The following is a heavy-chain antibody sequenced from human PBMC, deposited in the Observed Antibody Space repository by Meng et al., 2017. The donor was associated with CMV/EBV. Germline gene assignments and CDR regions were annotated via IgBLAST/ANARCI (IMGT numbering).Heavy chain of an antibody. D-gene: IGHD6-19*01. Sequence: GSLRLSCTASGFTFGDYAMSWVRQAPGKGLEWVGFIRSKAYGGTTEYAASVKGRFTISRDDSKSIAYLQMNSLKTEDTAVYYCTREKGIAVAGTIDYWGQGTLVTVSS. CDR1: GFTFGDYA. V-gene: IGHV3-49*04. CDR3: TREKGIAVAGTIDY. J-gene: IGHJ4*02. CDR2: IRSKAYGGTT.